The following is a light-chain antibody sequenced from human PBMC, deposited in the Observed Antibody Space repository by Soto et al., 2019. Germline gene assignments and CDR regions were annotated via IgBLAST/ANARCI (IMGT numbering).Light chain of an antibody. CDR1: SGGIGTYDY. V-gene: IGLV2-8*01. J-gene: IGLJ1*01. Sequence: QSVLTQPPSASGSLGQSVTISCTGTSGGIGTYDYVSWYQQHPGRAPKLIIFEVSKRPLGVPDRFSGSKSGNTASLIVSGLQPDDEAEYHCTSYTGDDFTFVFGTGTKVTVL. CDR2: EVS. CDR3: TSYTGDDFTFV.